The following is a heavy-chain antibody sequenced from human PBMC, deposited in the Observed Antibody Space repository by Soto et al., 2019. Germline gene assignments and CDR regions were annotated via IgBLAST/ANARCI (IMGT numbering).Heavy chain of an antibody. V-gene: IGHV1-69*13. Sequence: SVPVSFPASGGSFRSYAISWVRQAPGQGLEWMGGIIPIFGTANYAQKFQGRVTITADESTSTAYMELSSLRSEDTAVYYCARDIGFGYSNWFDPWGQGTLVTVSS. CDR3: ARDIGFGYSNWFDP. CDR2: IIPIFGTA. CDR1: GGSFRSYA. D-gene: IGHD3-10*01. J-gene: IGHJ5*02.